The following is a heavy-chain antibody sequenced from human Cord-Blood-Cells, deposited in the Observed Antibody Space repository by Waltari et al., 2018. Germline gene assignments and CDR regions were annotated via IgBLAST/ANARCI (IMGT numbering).Heavy chain of an antibody. J-gene: IGHJ6*03. Sequence: EVQLLESGGGLVQPGGSLRLSCAASGFTFSSYAMSWVRQAPGKGLEWVSAISGSGGSTYYADSVKGRFTISRDNSKNTLYLQMNSLRAEDTAVYYCAKGAIAARPLYYYYMDVWGKGTTVTVSS. D-gene: IGHD6-6*01. CDR1: GFTFSSYA. CDR2: ISGSGGST. CDR3: AKGAIAARPLYYYYMDV. V-gene: IGHV3-23*01.